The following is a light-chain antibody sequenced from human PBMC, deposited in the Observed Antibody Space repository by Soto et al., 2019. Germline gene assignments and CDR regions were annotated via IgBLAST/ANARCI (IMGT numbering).Light chain of an antibody. CDR2: EDN. V-gene: IGLV6-57*03. CDR1: SGSIASNY. CDR3: QSYVSSIGVV. Sequence: NFMLTQPHSVSESPGKTVTISCTRSSGSIASNYVQWYQQRPGSAPTTVIYEDNQRPSGVPDRFSGSIDSSSNSASLTISGLKTEDEADYYCQSYVSSIGVVFGGGTKLTVL. J-gene: IGLJ2*01.